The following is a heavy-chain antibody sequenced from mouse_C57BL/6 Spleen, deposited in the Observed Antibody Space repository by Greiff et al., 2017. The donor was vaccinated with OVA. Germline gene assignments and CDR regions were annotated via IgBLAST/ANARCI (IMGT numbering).Heavy chain of an antibody. D-gene: IGHD2-5*01. CDR2: IYPGSGST. V-gene: IGHV1-55*01. CDR1: GYTFTSYW. CDR3: ARSDSNYGFAY. J-gene: IGHJ3*01. Sequence: QVQLKQPGAELVKPGASVKMSCKASGYTFTSYWITWVKQRPGQGLEWIGDIYPGSGSTNYNEKFKSKATLTVDTSFSTAYMQLSSLTSEDSAVYYCARSDSNYGFAYWGQGTLVTVSA.